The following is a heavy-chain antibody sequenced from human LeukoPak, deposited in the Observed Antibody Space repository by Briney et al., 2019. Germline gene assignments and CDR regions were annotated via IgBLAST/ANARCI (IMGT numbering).Heavy chain of an antibody. CDR1: GYTFTNYD. Sequence: ASVKVSCKASGYTFTNYDINWVRQATGQGLGWMGWLKPKSGYTGFAQKFQGRVTMTRTTSVSTAYMELTSLRSEDTAVYYCARTDGDLDYWGQGTLVTVSS. V-gene: IGHV1-8*01. CDR3: ARTDGDLDY. D-gene: IGHD4-17*01. J-gene: IGHJ4*02. CDR2: LKPKSGYT.